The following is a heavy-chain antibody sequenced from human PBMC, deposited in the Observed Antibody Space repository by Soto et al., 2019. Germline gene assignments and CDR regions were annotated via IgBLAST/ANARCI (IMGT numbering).Heavy chain of an antibody. CDR2: ISAYNGNT. V-gene: IGHV1-18*01. D-gene: IGHD6-6*01. Sequence: ASVKVSCTSSGYTFTSYGISGVRQAPGQGLEWMGWISAYNGNTNYAQKLQGRVTMTTDTSTNTANMELRSLRSDDTAVYYCARGSSSSQFYYYYGMDVWGQGTTVTVSS. CDR1: GYTFTSYG. CDR3: ARGSSSSQFYYYYGMDV. J-gene: IGHJ6*02.